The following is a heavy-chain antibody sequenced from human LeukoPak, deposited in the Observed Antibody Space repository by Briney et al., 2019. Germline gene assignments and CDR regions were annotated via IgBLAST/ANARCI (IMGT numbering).Heavy chain of an antibody. V-gene: IGHV4-39*07. CDR2: INHSGST. CDR1: GGSISRSSYY. Sequence: PSETLSLTCTVSGGSISRSSYYWGWIRQPPGKGLEWIGEINHSGSTNYNPSLKSRVTISVDTSKNQFSLKLSSVTAADTAVYYCARIEEYQVLYFDYWGQGTLVTVSS. J-gene: IGHJ4*02. CDR3: ARIEEYQVLYFDY. D-gene: IGHD2-2*01.